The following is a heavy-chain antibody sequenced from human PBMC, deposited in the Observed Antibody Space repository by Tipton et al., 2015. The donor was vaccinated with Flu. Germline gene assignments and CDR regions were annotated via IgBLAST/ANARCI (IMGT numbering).Heavy chain of an antibody. CDR1: GFTVSSNY. Sequence: VQLVQSGGGLVKPGGSLRLSCAASGFTVSSNYMSWVRQAPGKGLEWVSSISTSSYYINYADSVKGRFTISRDSAKNSLYLQMNDLRAEDTAIYYCARGIGFGELLDYWGQGTLVTVSS. CDR2: ISTSSYYI. V-gene: IGHV3-21*01. CDR3: ARGIGFGELLDY. J-gene: IGHJ4*02. D-gene: IGHD3-10*01.